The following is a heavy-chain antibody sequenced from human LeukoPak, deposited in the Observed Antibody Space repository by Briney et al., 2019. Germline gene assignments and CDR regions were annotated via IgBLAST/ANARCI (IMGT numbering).Heavy chain of an antibody. V-gene: IGHV4-59*01. CDR3: ARGEWDLLFDY. CDR1: VGSISGYY. D-gene: IGHD1-26*01. CDR2: IFYSGST. Sequence: SETLSLTCTVSVGSISGYYWSWIPQPPGKGLEWIGYIFYSGSTNYNPSLKSRVTTSVDTSKNQFSLKLSSVTAADTAVYYCARGEWDLLFDYWGQGTMVTVSS. J-gene: IGHJ4*02.